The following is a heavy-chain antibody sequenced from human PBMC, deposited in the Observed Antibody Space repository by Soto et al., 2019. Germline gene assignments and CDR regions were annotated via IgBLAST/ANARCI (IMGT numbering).Heavy chain of an antibody. CDR3: ARPTRDSSVYSPLDY. J-gene: IGHJ4*02. Sequence: GGSLRLSCAASGFTFSSYWMNWVRQAPGKGLEWVANIKQDGSEKYYVDSVKGRFTISRDNAKNSLYLQMNSLRAEDTAVYYCARPTRDSSVYSPLDYWGQGTLVTVSS. V-gene: IGHV3-7*05. D-gene: IGHD3-22*01. CDR1: GFTFSSYW. CDR2: IKQDGSEK.